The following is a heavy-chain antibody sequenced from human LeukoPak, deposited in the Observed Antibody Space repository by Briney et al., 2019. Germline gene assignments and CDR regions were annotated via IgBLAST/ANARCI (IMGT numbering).Heavy chain of an antibody. Sequence: ASVKVSCKASGYTFTGYYMHWVRQAPGQGLEWMGWINPNSGGTNYAQKFQGRVTMTRDTSISTAYMELSRLRSDDTAVYYCARALAAAGTGDFDYWGQGTPVTVSS. CDR1: GYTFTGYY. CDR2: INPNSGGT. D-gene: IGHD6-13*01. J-gene: IGHJ4*02. V-gene: IGHV1-2*02. CDR3: ARALAAAGTGDFDY.